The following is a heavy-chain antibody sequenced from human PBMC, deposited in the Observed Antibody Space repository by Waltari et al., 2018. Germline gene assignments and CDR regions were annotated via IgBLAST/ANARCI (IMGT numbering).Heavy chain of an antibody. D-gene: IGHD2-15*01. Sequence: QLQLQESGPGLVKPSRTLSLRCAVSTESVPNIYWRRWVRQSRQKGLEWIGQVHGSGRTNYHPSFASRVAVSVDTSNNDVSLRMTSATAADTAVYYCARDRGRGLYRDTWGPGTLVAVS. V-gene: IGHV4-4*02. J-gene: IGHJ5*02. CDR3: ARDRGRGLYRDT. CDR1: TESVPNIYW. CDR2: VHGSGRT.